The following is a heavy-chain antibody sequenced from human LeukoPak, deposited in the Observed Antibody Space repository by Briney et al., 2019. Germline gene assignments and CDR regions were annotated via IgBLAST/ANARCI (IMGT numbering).Heavy chain of an antibody. V-gene: IGHV4-61*02. CDR3: ARRWGKKRWLQSRPNLSFDY. J-gene: IGHJ4*02. CDR1: GGSISSGSYY. CDR2: IYTSGST. D-gene: IGHD5-24*01. Sequence: PSETLSLTCTVSGGSISSGSYYWSWIRQPAGKGLEWIGRIYTSGSTNYNPFLKSRVTISVDTSKNQFSLKLSSVTAADTAVYYCARRWGKKRWLQSRPNLSFDYWGQGTLVTVSS.